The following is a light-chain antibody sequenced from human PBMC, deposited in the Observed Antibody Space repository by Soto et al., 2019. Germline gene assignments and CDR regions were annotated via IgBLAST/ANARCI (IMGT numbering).Light chain of an antibody. CDR3: CSYATGSTLV. CDR1: SSDVGSYNL. CDR2: EGS. J-gene: IGLJ2*01. V-gene: IGLV2-23*01. Sequence: QSALTQPASVSGSPGQSITLSCTGTSSDVGSYNLVSWYQQHPGKAPKLMIYEGSKRPSGVSNRFSGSKSGNTASLTISGLQAEDEADYYCCSYATGSTLVFGGGTKLT.